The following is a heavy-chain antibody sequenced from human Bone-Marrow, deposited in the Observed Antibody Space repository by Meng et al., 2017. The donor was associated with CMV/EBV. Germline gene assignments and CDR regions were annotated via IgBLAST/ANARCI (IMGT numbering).Heavy chain of an antibody. J-gene: IGHJ5*02. Sequence: GESLKISCEVSGFPFSSYWMTWVRQAPGKGLEWVANIKEDGSETFYVDSVKGRFTISRDNAKNSLYLQMNSLRVEDTAIYYCARDVRHRDSGPPWGQGALVTGSS. D-gene: IGHD3-10*02. CDR3: ARDVRHRDSGPP. CDR2: IKEDGSET. CDR1: GFPFSSYW. V-gene: IGHV3-7*01.